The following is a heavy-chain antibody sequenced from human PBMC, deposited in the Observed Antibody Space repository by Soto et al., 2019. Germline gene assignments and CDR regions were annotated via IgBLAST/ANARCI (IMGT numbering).Heavy chain of an antibody. CDR1: GFSFNTYA. CDR2: VSASGGST. Sequence: EVQLLESGGGLVQPGGSLRLSCAASGFSFNTYAMSWVRQARGKGPEWVSTVSASGGSTYSADSVKGRFTISRDNSKNTVHLQMSRLRAEDAAGYYCAKTMGDCSGGSCYGAYSMDVWGQGITVTVSS. CDR3: AKTMGDCSGGSCYGAYSMDV. J-gene: IGHJ6*02. V-gene: IGHV3-23*01. D-gene: IGHD2-15*01.